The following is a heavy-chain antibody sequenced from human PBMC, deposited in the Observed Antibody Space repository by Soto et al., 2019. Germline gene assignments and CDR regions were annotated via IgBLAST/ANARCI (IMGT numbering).Heavy chain of an antibody. CDR1: GGTCSTNA. CDR2: IIPMFGTA. V-gene: IGHV1-69*12. Sequence: QVELVQSGAEVKKPASSVKVSCKAPGGTCSTNAISWVRQAPGQGLEWMGGIIPMFGTANNAQRFQDGVMITADESTNTVYMELSSLTSEDTAVYLCASGIQLWLRRINNGYSGWGQGTLVTVSS. CDR3: ASGIQLWLRRINNGYSG. J-gene: IGHJ4*02. D-gene: IGHD5-18*01.